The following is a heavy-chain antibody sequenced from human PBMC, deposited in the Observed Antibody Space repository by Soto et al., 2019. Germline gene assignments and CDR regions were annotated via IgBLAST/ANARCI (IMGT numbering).Heavy chain of an antibody. CDR3: ALRSMAVVPEY. V-gene: IGHV4-59*01. Sequence: QVQLQESGPGLVKPSETLSPTCAVSGDSISSYYCMWIRQPPGKGLESIGYLYYGRSANYNPSLKSRVTLSVGTSTNQCSLTLSSMTAADTAVYYCALRSMAVVPEYWGQGTLVTVSS. CDR2: LYYGRSA. D-gene: IGHD3-22*01. J-gene: IGHJ4*02. CDR1: GDSISSYY.